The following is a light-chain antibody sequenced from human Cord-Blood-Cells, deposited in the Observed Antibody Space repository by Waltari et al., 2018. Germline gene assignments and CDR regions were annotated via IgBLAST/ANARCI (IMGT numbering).Light chain of an antibody. Sequence: QSVLTQPPSASGSPGRGVTISCSGSSSNIVSNYVYWYQQLPGTAPKLLIDRNKQRPSGVPERLSGSKSGTSHSLSISGHRYEYEADYYCAAWDDSLSGWVFGGVTKLTGL. CDR3: AAWDDSLSGWV. J-gene: IGLJ3*02. V-gene: IGLV1-47*01. CDR2: RNK. CDR1: SSNIVSNY.